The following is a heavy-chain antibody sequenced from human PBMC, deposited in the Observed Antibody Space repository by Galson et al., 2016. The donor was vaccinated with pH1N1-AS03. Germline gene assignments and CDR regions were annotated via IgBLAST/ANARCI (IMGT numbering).Heavy chain of an antibody. CDR2: MNPNSDNT. V-gene: IGHV1-8*01. Sequence: SVKVSCKASGYTFTSYDINWVRQATGQGLEWMGWMNPNSDNTGYAQKFQGRVTMTRHTSITTAYLELSSLKSEDTAVYYCARGPRLGHDAFDIWGQGTMVTVSS. CDR1: GYTFTSYD. D-gene: IGHD3-16*01. J-gene: IGHJ3*02. CDR3: ARGPRLGHDAFDI.